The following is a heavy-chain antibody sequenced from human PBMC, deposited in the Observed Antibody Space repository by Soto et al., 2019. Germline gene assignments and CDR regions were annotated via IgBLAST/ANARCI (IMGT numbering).Heavy chain of an antibody. J-gene: IGHJ5*02. CDR3: ASSGYDSPLTWFDP. V-gene: IGHV4-31*03. CDR2: IYYSGST. Sequence: QVQLQESGPGLVKPSQTLSLTCTVSGGSISSGGYYWSWIRQHPGKGLEWIGYIYYSGSTYYNPSLKSRVTIAVDTSKNQFSLKLSSVTAADTAVYYCASSGYDSPLTWFDPWGQGTLVTVSS. CDR1: GGSISSGGYY. D-gene: IGHD5-12*01.